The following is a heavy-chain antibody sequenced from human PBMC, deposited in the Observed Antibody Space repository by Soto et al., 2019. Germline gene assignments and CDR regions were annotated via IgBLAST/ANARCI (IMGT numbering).Heavy chain of an antibody. Sequence: ASVKVSCKASGYTFTNSGIHWVRQAPGQTLEWMGWINPGKDFTKYSQRFQGRVTITRDTTASTAYMELTGLISEDTAVYYCARGSFPAGSTYHYGMDVWGQGTTVTVSS. CDR1: GYTFTNSG. CDR3: ARGSFPAGSTYHYGMDV. V-gene: IGHV1-3*01. CDR2: INPGKDFT. D-gene: IGHD3-10*01. J-gene: IGHJ6*02.